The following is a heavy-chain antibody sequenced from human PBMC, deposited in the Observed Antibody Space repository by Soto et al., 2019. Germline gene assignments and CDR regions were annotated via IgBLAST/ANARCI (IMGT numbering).Heavy chain of an antibody. J-gene: IGHJ4*02. CDR2: IIPIFGTA. V-gene: IGHV1-69*01. Sequence: QVQLVQSGAEVKKPGSSVKVSCKASGGTFSSYAISWVRQAPGQGLEWMGGIIPIFGTANYAQKFQGRVNITADESTSTAYMELSSLRSDETAVYYCATSPYDSSGYFSLDYWGEATLVMVSS. CDR1: GGTFSSYA. CDR3: ATSPYDSSGYFSLDY. D-gene: IGHD3-22*01.